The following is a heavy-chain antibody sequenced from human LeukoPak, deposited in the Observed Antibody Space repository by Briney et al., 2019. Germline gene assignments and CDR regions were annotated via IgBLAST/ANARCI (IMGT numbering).Heavy chain of an antibody. D-gene: IGHD5-18*01. Sequence: GSLRLSCSASGFTFTDYAMHWVRQAPGKGLEYVSTISIDGGSKYYADFVKGRFSISRDNSKNTLHLQMSSLRAEDTAVYYCVKDREYSYDYWGQGTLVTVSS. CDR3: VKDREYSYDY. CDR1: GFTFTDYA. CDR2: ISIDGGSK. J-gene: IGHJ4*02. V-gene: IGHV3-64D*06.